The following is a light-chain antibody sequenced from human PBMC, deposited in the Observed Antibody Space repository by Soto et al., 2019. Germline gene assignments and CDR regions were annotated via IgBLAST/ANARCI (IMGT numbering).Light chain of an antibody. Sequence: QSALTQPASVSGSPGQSITISCTGTSSDVGAYNYVSWYQQHPGKVPKLMIYDVSDRPSGVSNRFSGSKSGNTASLTISGPQAEAGADYYCTSFTRTNSYVFGPGTKLPVL. CDR1: SSDVGAYNY. V-gene: IGLV2-14*03. CDR2: DVS. J-gene: IGLJ1*01. CDR3: TSFTRTNSYV.